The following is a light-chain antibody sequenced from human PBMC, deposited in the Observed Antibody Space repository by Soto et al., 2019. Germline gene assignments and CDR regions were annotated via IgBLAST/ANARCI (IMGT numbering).Light chain of an antibody. CDR3: QQYGSAPRT. CDR1: QSISDT. V-gene: IGKV3-20*01. CDR2: GAS. J-gene: IGKJ1*01. Sequence: EIVMTQSPATLSVSPGGRATLSCRASQSISDTLAWYQQKPGQAPRLLIYGASSRATGIPDRFSGSGSGTDFTLTISSLEPEDFAVYYCQQYGSAPRTFGQGTKVDIK.